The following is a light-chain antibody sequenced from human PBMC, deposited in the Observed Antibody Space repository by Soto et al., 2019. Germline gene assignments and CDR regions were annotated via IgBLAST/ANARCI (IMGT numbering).Light chain of an antibody. CDR3: QQYGSSPWT. Sequence: ETVLTQSPATLSLSPGERATLSCRASKSISSIYLSWYQQKPAQAPRLLIYGVSNRATGIPDRFSGSGSGTDFTLTISRVEPEDFAVYYCQQYGSSPWTFGQGTKVEIK. V-gene: IGKV3-20*01. CDR1: KSISSIY. CDR2: GVS. J-gene: IGKJ1*01.